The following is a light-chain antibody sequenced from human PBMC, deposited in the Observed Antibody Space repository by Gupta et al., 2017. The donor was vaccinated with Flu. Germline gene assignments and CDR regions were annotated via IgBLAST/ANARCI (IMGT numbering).Light chain of an antibody. CDR2: GAS. CDR3: HQDCTSPLT. Sequence: SVLTQSPGTLSLSPGERATLSCRASQSVSSSYLAWYQQKPVQATRLLIYGASSSATGIPDRFSGSGSGTDFTLTIIRLEPEDFAVYYCHQDCTSPLTFGGGTKVEIK. J-gene: IGKJ4*01. V-gene: IGKV3-20*01. CDR1: QSVSSSY.